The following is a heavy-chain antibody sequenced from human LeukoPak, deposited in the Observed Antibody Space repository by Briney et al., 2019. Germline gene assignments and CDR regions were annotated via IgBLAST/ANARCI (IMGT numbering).Heavy chain of an antibody. D-gene: IGHD5-18*01. Sequence: GASVKVSCEASGYTSTSYGISWVRQAPGQGLEWMGWISAYNGNTNYAQKFQGRVTITADKSTSTAYMELSSLRSEDTAVYYCARYRTAMATASASYYYYYGIDVGGQGTTVTVSS. CDR2: ISAYNGNT. J-gene: IGHJ6*02. CDR1: GYTSTSYG. V-gene: IGHV1-18*01. CDR3: ARYRTAMATASASYYYYYGIDV.